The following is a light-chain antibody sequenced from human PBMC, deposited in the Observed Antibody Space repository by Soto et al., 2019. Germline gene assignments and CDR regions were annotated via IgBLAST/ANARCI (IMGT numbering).Light chain of an antibody. CDR1: STDVGAYNY. CDR2: DVS. V-gene: IGLV2-11*01. Sequence: QSALTRPRSVSGSPGQSVTISCTGTSTDVGAYNYVSWYQQHPGKAPKFMIFDVSKRPSGVPDRFSASKSGDTASLTISGLQAEDEADYYCCSYAGSYTLIFGSGTKVTVL. J-gene: IGLJ1*01. CDR3: CSYAGSYTLI.